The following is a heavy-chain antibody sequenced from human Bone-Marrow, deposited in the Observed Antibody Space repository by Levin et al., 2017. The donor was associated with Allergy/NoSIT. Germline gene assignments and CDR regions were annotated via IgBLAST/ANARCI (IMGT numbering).Heavy chain of an antibody. D-gene: IGHD3-22*01. V-gene: IGHV4-39*01. CDR1: GGSVSSGSDS. CDR3: ARPSISMTDSRPRPDSTHYFDY. Sequence: PSETLSLTCTVSGGSVSSGSDSWGWIRQPPGKGLEWIGTLYYTGYISYNPSLKSRVTISADTSKNQFSLQLRTMTAADAAVYYCARPSISMTDSRPRPDSTHYFDYWGRGTLVSVSS. CDR2: LYYTGYI. J-gene: IGHJ4*02.